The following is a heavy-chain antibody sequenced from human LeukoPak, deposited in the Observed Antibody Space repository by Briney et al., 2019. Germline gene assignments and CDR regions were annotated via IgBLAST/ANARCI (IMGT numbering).Heavy chain of an antibody. CDR2: ISNTGGGI. CDR1: GFIFSSYR. CDR3: AVSPRTPVSA. D-gene: IGHD5/OR15-5a*01. V-gene: IGHV3-48*04. J-gene: IGHJ1*01. Sequence: GGSLRLSCVASGFIFSSYRMLWVRQAPGKGLEGVTGISNTGGGIIYADSVKGRFTIPRDNAKNSIYLQMNSLRSEDTAVYHWAVSPRTPVSAWGQGTLVTVSS.